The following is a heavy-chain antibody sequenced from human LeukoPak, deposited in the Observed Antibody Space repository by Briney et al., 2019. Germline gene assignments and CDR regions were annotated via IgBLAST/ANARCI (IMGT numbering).Heavy chain of an antibody. CDR2: IRYDGSNK. CDR3: AKEFGAGIAAAGTGNY. CDR1: GFTFSSYG. D-gene: IGHD6-13*01. J-gene: IGHJ4*02. V-gene: IGHV3-30*02. Sequence: GGSLRLSCAASGFTFSSYGMHWVRQAPGKGLEWVAFIRYDGSNKYYADSVKSRFTISRDNSKNTLYLQMNSLRAEDTAVYYCAKEFGAGIAAAGTGNYWGQGTLVTVSS.